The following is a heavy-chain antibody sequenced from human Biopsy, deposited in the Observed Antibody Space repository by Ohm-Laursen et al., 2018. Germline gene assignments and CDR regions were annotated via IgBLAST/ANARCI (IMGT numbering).Heavy chain of an antibody. CDR2: IASSGGTT. V-gene: IGHV3-11*01. J-gene: IGHJ6*02. D-gene: IGHD3-9*01. Sequence: SLRLSCTASGFHFSDYYMSWIRQAPGKGLEWISYIASSGGTTYYVDSVKGRFTISRDNAEKSLYLQMNSLRAEDTAVYYCAKDKNDILTPGEGLDVWGHGTTVTVPS. CDR1: GFHFSDYY. CDR3: AKDKNDILTPGEGLDV.